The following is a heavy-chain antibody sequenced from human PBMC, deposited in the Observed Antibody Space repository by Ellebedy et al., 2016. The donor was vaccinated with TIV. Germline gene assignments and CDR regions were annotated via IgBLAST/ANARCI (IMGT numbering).Heavy chain of an antibody. Sequence: GESLKISXAASGFTFSSYSMNWVRQAPGKGLEWVSYISSSSSTIYYADSVKGRFTISRDNAKNSLYLQMNSLRAEDTAVYYCARGRVGAIGHAFYIWGQGTMVTVSS. V-gene: IGHV3-48*01. J-gene: IGHJ3*02. CDR2: ISSSSSTI. D-gene: IGHD1-26*01. CDR1: GFTFSSYS. CDR3: ARGRVGAIGHAFYI.